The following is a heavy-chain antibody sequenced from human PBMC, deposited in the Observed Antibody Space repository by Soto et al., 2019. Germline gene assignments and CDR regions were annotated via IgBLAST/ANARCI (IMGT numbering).Heavy chain of an antibody. V-gene: IGHV3-11*01. Sequence: GGSLRLSCAASGFTFSDYYMSWIRQAPGKGLEWVSYISSSGSTIYYADSVKGRFTISRDNAKNSLYLQMNSLSAEETAVYYCARDGGESDYYDSSGSPLDYWGQGTMVNVS. D-gene: IGHD3-22*01. CDR3: ARDGGESDYYDSSGSPLDY. CDR1: GFTFSDYY. J-gene: IGHJ4*02. CDR2: ISSSGSTI.